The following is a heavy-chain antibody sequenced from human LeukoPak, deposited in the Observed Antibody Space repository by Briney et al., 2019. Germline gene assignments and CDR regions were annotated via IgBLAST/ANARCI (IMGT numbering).Heavy chain of an antibody. V-gene: IGHV3-53*01. CDR1: GFTFDDYA. CDR2: IYSGGST. Sequence: GGSLRLSCAASGFTFDDYAMHWVRQAPGKGLEWVSVIYSGGSTYYADSVKGRFTISRDNSKNTLYLQMNSLRAEHTAVYYCARESMITFGGVIAAPYFDYWGQGTLVTVSS. D-gene: IGHD3-16*02. J-gene: IGHJ4*02. CDR3: ARESMITFGGVIAAPYFDY.